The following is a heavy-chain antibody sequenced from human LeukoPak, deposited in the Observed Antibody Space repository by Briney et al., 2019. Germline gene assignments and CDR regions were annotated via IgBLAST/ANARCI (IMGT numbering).Heavy chain of an antibody. J-gene: IGHJ4*02. CDR2: IYYSGST. CDR3: ARASPRGAAAGPIDY. V-gene: IGHV4-38-2*01. Sequence: LRLSCAASGFTFSDYYMSWIRQAPGKGLEWIGSIYYSGSTYYNPSLKSRVTISVDTSKNQFSLKLSSVTAADTAVYYCARASPRGAAAGPIDYWGQGTLVTVSS. D-gene: IGHD6-13*01. CDR1: GFTFSDYY.